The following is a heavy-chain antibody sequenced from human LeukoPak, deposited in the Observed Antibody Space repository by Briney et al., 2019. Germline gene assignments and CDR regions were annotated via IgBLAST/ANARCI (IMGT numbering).Heavy chain of an antibody. Sequence: SQTLSLTCTASGGSFNSGSYYWSWIRQPAGKGLEWVGRIYTSGSTNYNPSLKSRVTISVDTSKNQFSLQLTSVTAADTAVYYCARAMRVDRFFDYWGQGILVTVSS. D-gene: IGHD5-12*01. J-gene: IGHJ4*02. V-gene: IGHV4-61*02. CDR1: GGSFNSGSYY. CDR2: IYTSGST. CDR3: ARAMRVDRFFDY.